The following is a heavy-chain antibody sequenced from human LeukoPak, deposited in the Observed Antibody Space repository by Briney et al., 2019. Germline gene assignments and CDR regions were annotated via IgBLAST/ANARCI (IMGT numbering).Heavy chain of an antibody. Sequence: GGCLRLSCAASGFTFSSYSMNWVRQAPGKGLEWVSYISSSGSTKYYADSVKGRFTISRDNAQNSLYLQMNSLRDEDTAVYYCAIEGYCSGGTCYTNWFDTWGQGTLVTVSS. CDR1: GFTFSSYS. D-gene: IGHD2-15*01. J-gene: IGHJ5*02. V-gene: IGHV3-48*02. CDR2: ISSSGSTK. CDR3: AIEGYCSGGTCYTNWFDT.